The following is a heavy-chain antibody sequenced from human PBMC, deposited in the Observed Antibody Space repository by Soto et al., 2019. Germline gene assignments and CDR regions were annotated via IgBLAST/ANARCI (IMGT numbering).Heavy chain of an antibody. CDR1: GGSISSFY. CDR3: GRVMYGSGSYLHTFDY. V-gene: IGHV4-59*01. Sequence: QVQLQESGPGLVKPSETLSLNCTVSGGSISSFYWSWIRQSPGKGLEWIGYMYYTGSTVYNPSLKSRVTISLDSSKTQFSLKLSSVTAADTAVYYCGRVMYGSGSYLHTFDYWGQGTLVTVSS. J-gene: IGHJ4*02. CDR2: MYYTGST. D-gene: IGHD3-10*01.